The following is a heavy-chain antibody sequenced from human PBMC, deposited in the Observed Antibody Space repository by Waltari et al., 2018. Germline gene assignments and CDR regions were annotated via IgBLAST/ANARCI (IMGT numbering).Heavy chain of an antibody. J-gene: IGHJ4*02. CDR2: IEHSERT. CDR1: GYSISSGYY. D-gene: IGHD2-21*01. Sequence: QVQLQESGTGLVKPSETLSLTCAVSGYSISSGYYWGWIRQPPGKGLECIGSIEHSERTDYNPYRKGRVTISVDTSKNQFSLKLSSLTAADTAVYYCARHVVIAIRHFDYWGQGTLVTVSS. CDR3: ARHVVIAIRHFDY. V-gene: IGHV4-38-2*01.